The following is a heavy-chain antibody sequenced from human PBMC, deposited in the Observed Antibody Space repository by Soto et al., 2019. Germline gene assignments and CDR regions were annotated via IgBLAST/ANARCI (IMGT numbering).Heavy chain of an antibody. V-gene: IGHV3-49*03. Sequence: PGGSLRLSCTASGFTFGDYAMSWFRQAPGKGLEWVGFIRSKAYGGTTEYAASVKGRFTISRDDSKSIAYLQMNSLKTEDTAVYYCTREVGYYDFWSGYYSNWFDPWGQGTLVTVSS. CDR1: GFTFGDYA. CDR2: IRSKAYGGTT. J-gene: IGHJ5*02. CDR3: TREVGYYDFWSGYYSNWFDP. D-gene: IGHD3-3*01.